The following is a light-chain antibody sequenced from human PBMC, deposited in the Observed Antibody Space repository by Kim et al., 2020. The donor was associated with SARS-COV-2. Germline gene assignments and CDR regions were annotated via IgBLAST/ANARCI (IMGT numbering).Light chain of an antibody. V-gene: IGKV3-15*01. CDR2: AAS. CDR1: LRINNN. J-gene: IGKJ1*01. Sequence: SPGERATLFCMASLRINNNLAWYQQRPGQSSRLLIYAASSRATGVPARFSGSWSGTEFSLTISSLQSEDFAVYYCQQYNTWPPWTFGQGTKVEIK. CDR3: QQYNTWPPWT.